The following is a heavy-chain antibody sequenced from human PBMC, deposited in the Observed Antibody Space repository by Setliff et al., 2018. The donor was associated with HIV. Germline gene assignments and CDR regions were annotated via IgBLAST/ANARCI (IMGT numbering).Heavy chain of an antibody. V-gene: IGHV3-11*05. CDR3: AREGTYYYDSSGYYRRYVDY. J-gene: IGHJ4*02. CDR2: INSSSNYT. CDR1: GFTFSDFY. D-gene: IGHD3-22*01. Sequence: PGGSLRLSCKASGFTFSDFYMTWIRQAPGKGLEWVSDINSSSNYTTYADSVTGRFTVSRDNAKNALYLQRNGLRVEDTAVYYCAREGTYYYDSSGYYRRYVDYWGQGSLVTVSS.